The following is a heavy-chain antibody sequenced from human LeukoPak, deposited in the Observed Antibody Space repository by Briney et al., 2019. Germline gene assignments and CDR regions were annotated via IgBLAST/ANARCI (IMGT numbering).Heavy chain of an antibody. CDR2: FSGSTGST. Sequence: GGSLRLSCAASGFTFSSYGMNWVRQAPGKGLEWVSGFSGSTGSTHYADSVKGRFSISRDNSRDTLSLQMNSLRGEDTAVYYCARGGMRGKISYTYYYMDVWGKGTTVTVSS. CDR3: ARGGMRGKISYTYYYMDV. CDR1: GFTFSSYG. J-gene: IGHJ6*03. V-gene: IGHV3-23*01. D-gene: IGHD2-2*02.